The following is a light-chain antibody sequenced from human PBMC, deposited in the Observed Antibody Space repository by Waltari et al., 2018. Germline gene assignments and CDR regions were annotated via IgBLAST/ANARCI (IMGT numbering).Light chain of an antibody. CDR3: HQYFAPPYT. J-gene: IGKJ2*01. Sequence: EIVMTQSPATLSVSPGQRATLSCRASQSVSSNLAWYQQKPGQAPRLLIYGASTRATGIPARFSGSGSETDFTLTISSLQAEDVAVYHCHQYFAPPYTFGRGTKLEIK. V-gene: IGKV3-15*01. CDR1: QSVSSN. CDR2: GAS.